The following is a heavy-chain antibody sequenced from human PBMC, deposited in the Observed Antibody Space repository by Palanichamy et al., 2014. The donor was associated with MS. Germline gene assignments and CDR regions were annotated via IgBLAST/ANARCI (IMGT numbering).Heavy chain of an antibody. CDR3: AKDPINYDYTNWFDP. V-gene: IGHV3-23*01. J-gene: IGHJ5*02. CDR1: GFTFSSHA. D-gene: IGHD3-16*01. Sequence: EVQVLESGGGLVQPGGSLRLSCVVSGFTFSSHAMSWVRQTPGKGLKWVSVISDSGRDTYYADSVKGRFTISRDNSKNTLYLQMNSLRAEDTAVYYCAKDPINYDYTNWFDPWGQGTLVTVSS. CDR2: ISDSGRDT.